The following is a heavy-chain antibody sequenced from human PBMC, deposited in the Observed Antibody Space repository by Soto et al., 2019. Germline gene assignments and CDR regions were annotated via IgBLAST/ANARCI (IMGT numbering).Heavy chain of an antibody. CDR2: IYSGGST. D-gene: IGHD4-17*01. V-gene: IGHV3-53*04. J-gene: IGHJ6*02. CDR3: ARELVLRSHLYGMDV. CDR1: GFTVSSNY. Sequence: HPGGSLRLSCAASGFTVSSNYMSWVRQAPGKGLEWVSVIYSGGSTYYADSVKGRFTISRHNSKNTLYLQMNSLRAEDTAVYYCARELVLRSHLYGMDVWGQGTTVTVSS.